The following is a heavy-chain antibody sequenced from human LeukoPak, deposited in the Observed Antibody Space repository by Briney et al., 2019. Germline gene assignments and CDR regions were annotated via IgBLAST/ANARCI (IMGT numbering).Heavy chain of an antibody. V-gene: IGHV3-48*03. CDR2: ISSSGSTI. J-gene: IGHJ6*02. CDR1: GFTFSSYE. CDR3: ARYYYYYYGMDV. Sequence: GGSLRLSCAASGFTFSSYEMNWVRQAPGKGLEWVSYISSSGSTIYYADSVKGRFTISRDNAKNSLYLQMNSLRAEDTAVYYCARYYYYYYGMDVWGQGTTVTVSS.